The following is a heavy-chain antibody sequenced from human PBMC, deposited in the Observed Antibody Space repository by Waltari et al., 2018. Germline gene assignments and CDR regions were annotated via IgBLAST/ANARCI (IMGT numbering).Heavy chain of an antibody. D-gene: IGHD2-15*01. Sequence: EVQLVESGGGLVQPGGSLRLSCAASGITFNTHWMHWVRQAPGKGLVGVKRINSEGSSTSYADSVKGRVTISRDNATNTLYLEMKSLRAEDTAVYYCAAPGGNDLEYLQRWGQGTLVTVSS. CDR1: GITFNTHW. CDR3: AAPGGNDLEYLQR. CDR2: INSEGSST. J-gene: IGHJ1*01. V-gene: IGHV3-74*01.